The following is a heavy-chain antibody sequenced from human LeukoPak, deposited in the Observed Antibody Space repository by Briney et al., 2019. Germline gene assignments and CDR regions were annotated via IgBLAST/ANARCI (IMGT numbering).Heavy chain of an antibody. CDR2: ISHDANNK. J-gene: IGHJ4*02. CDR1: GFIFSNYA. D-gene: IGHD1-14*01. Sequence: PGGSLRLSWAASGFIFSNYAIYWVRQAPGKGLEWVAVISHDANNKYYADSVKGRFTISRDNSNNALYLQMNSLRAEDTAVYYCARGAPPDYWGQGTLLTVSS. CDR3: ARGAPPDY. V-gene: IGHV3-30-3*01.